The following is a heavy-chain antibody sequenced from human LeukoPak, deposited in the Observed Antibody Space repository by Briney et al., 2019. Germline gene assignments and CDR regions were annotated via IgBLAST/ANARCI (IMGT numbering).Heavy chain of an antibody. CDR2: INPNSGGT. Sequence: GASVKVSCKASGYSFTDKYMHWVRQAPGQGLEWMGRINPNSGGTNYAQKLQGRVTMTTDTSTSTAYMELRSLRSDDTAVYYCARFRRYYGSGSYRLSVFDYWGQGTLVTVSS. D-gene: IGHD3-10*01. V-gene: IGHV1-2*06. CDR3: ARFRRYYGSGSYRLSVFDY. CDR1: GYSFTDKY. J-gene: IGHJ4*02.